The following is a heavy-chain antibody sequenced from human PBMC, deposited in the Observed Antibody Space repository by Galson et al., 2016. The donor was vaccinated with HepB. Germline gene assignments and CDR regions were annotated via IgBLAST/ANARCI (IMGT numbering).Heavy chain of an antibody. D-gene: IGHD4/OR15-4a*01. CDR3: ARDDYHDGRNSGPDQ. CDR2: ISYDGEIE. CDR1: GFRFSDYA. J-gene: IGHJ4*02. V-gene: IGHV3-30*04. Sequence: SLRLSCAASGFRFSDYAIHWVRQAPGKGLDWVAVISYDGEIETYADSVKGRFTISRDDSKNTVYLQLSSLRTKDKAVYYCARDDYHDGRNSGPDQWGQGTLVSVSS.